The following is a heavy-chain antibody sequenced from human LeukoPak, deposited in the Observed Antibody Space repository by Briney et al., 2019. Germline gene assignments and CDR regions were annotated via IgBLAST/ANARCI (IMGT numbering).Heavy chain of an antibody. CDR2: ISGSGGST. J-gene: IGHJ4*02. D-gene: IGHD6-13*01. Sequence: GGSLRLSCAASGFTFSSYAMSWVRQAPGKGLEWVSAISGSGGSTYYADSVKGRFTISRDNSKNTLYLQMNSLRAEDTAVYYCARGRYSSTTYYFDSWGQGTLVTVSS. CDR1: GFTFSSYA. CDR3: ARGRYSSTTYYFDS. V-gene: IGHV3-23*01.